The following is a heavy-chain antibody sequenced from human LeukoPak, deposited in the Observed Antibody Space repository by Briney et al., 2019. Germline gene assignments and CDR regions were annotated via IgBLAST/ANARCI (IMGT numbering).Heavy chain of an antibody. CDR2: IRYDGSNK. V-gene: IGHV3-30*02. CDR1: GFTFSSYG. Sequence: GGALRLSCAASGFTFSSYGMHWVHQAPGKGLEWVAFIRYDGSNKYYADSVKGRFTISRYNSKNTLYLQMNTLRAEDTAVYYCAKAADSSGYYFDYWGQGTLVTVSS. CDR3: AKAADSSGYYFDY. D-gene: IGHD3-22*01. J-gene: IGHJ4*02.